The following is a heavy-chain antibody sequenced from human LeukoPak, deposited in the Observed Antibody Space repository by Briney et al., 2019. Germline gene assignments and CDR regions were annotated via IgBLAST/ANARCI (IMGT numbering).Heavy chain of an antibody. Sequence: GGSLRLSCAASGFTFSDHYMSWIRQAPGKGLEWVSYIGDSGTPIYYADPVKGRFTVSRDNAKNSLFLQMDSLRAEDTAVYYCARDRRPSVYGGLDNWGQGTLVTVSS. CDR3: ARDRRPSVYGGLDN. CDR2: IGDSGTPI. J-gene: IGHJ4*02. D-gene: IGHD4/OR15-4a*01. V-gene: IGHV3-11*04. CDR1: GFTFSDHY.